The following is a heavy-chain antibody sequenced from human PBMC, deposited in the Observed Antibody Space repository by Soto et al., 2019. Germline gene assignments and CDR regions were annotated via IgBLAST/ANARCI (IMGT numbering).Heavy chain of an antibody. CDR3: ARIRRYYYGSGNYWDVTDY. CDR1: GFSLSASGMC. D-gene: IGHD3-10*01. V-gene: IGHV2-70*11. Sequence: SGPTLVNPTQTLTLTCTFSGFSLSASGMCVSWIRQPPGKAPEWLARIDWNDDKYFSPSLKTRLTISKDTSKNQVVLTMTNMDPVDTATYYCARIRRYYYGSGNYWDVTDYSGQGTLVTVSS. CDR2: IDWNDDK. J-gene: IGHJ4*02.